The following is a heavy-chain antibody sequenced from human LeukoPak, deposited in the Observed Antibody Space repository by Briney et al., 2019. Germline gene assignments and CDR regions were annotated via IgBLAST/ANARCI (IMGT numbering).Heavy chain of an antibody. CDR2: IYYSGST. CDR3: TRVPISTTARGYFDY. V-gene: IGHV4-61*01. D-gene: IGHD4-17*01. CDR1: GGSVSSGSYY. J-gene: IGHJ4*02. Sequence: SETLSVTCTVSGGSVSSGSYYWSWIRQPPGKGLEWIGYIYYSGSTTYNPSLKSRVTISVDMSKNKFSLKLSSVTAADTAVYYCTRVPISTTARGYFDYWGQGTLVTVSS.